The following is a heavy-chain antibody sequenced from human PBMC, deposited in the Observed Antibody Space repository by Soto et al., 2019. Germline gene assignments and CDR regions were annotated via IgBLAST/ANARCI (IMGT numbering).Heavy chain of an antibody. CDR3: ARDLGLYCSGGSCYSGWFDP. CDR2: IYYSGST. Sequence: SETLSLTCTVSGGSISSGDYYWSWIRQPPGKGLEWIGYIYYSGSTYYNPSLKSRVTISVDTSKNQFSLKLSSVTAADTAVYSCARDLGLYCSGGSCYSGWFDPWGQGTLVTVSS. J-gene: IGHJ5*02. CDR1: GGSISSGDYY. D-gene: IGHD2-15*01. V-gene: IGHV4-30-4*01.